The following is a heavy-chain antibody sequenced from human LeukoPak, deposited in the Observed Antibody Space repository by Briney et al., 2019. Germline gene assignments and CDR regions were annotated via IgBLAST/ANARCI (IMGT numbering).Heavy chain of an antibody. CDR3: AGPTTGDYYYGMDV. D-gene: IGHD4-11*01. CDR1: GGSISSYY. Sequence: SETLSLTCTVSGGSISSYYWSWIRQPPGKGXXXXXYIYYSGSTNXXXXXXXXVTISVDTSKNQFSLKLSSVTAADTAVYYCAGPTTGDYYYGMDVWGQGTTVTVSS. J-gene: IGHJ6*02. CDR2: IYYSGST. V-gene: IGHV4-59*01.